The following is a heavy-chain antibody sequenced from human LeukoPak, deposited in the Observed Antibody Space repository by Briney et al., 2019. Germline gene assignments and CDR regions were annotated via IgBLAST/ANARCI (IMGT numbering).Heavy chain of an antibody. V-gene: IGHV3-48*01. CDR1: GFTFSSYS. CDR3: ASVYYCGGDCYPLDY. CDR2: ISSSSTI. D-gene: IGHD2-21*02. J-gene: IGHJ4*02. Sequence: GGSLRLSCAASGFTFSSYSMIWVRQAPGKGLEWVSYISSSSTIYYADSVKGRFTISRDNAKNSLYLQMNSLRAEDTAVYYCASVYYCGGDCYPLDYWGQGTLVTVSS.